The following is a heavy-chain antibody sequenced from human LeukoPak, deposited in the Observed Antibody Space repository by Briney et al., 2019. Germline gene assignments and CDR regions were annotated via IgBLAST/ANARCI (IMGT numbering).Heavy chain of an antibody. CDR2: IYYSGSA. J-gene: IGHJ2*01. Sequence: SETLSLTCTVSGGSISSYYWSWIRQPPGKGLEWIGDIYYSGSANYNPSLKSRVTISVDTSKNQFSLKLSSVTAADTAVYYCARAIVVVPAARTTVTTDPWYFDLWGRGTLVTVSS. D-gene: IGHD2-2*01. CDR3: ARAIVVVPAARTTVTTDPWYFDL. CDR1: GGSISSYY. V-gene: IGHV4-59*01.